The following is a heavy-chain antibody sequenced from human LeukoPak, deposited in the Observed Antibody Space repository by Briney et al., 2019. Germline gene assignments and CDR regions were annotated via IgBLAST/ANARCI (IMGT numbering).Heavy chain of an antibody. D-gene: IGHD6-13*01. CDR3: ARHYSRSWYQDYFDY. CDR2: IYTSGST. Sequence: SETLSLTCTVSGGSISSGNYYWSWIRQPAGKGLEWIGRIYTSGSTNYNPSLKRRVSISVDTSKNQFSLKLSSVTAADTAVYYCARHYSRSWYQDYFDYWGQGTLVTVSS. J-gene: IGHJ4*02. V-gene: IGHV4-61*02. CDR1: GGSISSGNYY.